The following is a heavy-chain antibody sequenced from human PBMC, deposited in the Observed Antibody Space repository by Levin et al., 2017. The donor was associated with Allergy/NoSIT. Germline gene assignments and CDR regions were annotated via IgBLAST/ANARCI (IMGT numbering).Heavy chain of an antibody. J-gene: IGHJ6*02. CDR1: GFTFSDHY. CDR3: TRGATAVTNYYNAMDV. V-gene: IGHV3-72*01. CDR2: TRNKDKSYTT. Sequence: GESLKISCAASGFTFSDHYMDWVRQAPGKGLEWVGRTRNKDKSYTTEYAASVKGRFTISRDDSKNSLYLQMNSLKTEDTAVYYCTRGATAVTNYYNAMDVWGQGTTVTVSS. D-gene: IGHD4-23*01.